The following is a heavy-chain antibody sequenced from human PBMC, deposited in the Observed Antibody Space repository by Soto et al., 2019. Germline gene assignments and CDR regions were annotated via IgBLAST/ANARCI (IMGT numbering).Heavy chain of an antibody. V-gene: IGHV1-69*01. Sequence: QVQLVQSGAEVKKPASSVKVSCKASGGTFNNYPITWVRQAPGEGLEWMGGSIPIFGTANYAQNVQGRVTIRVDESRSTAYMELSGLSSEDTAVYYCARGRGYSCDYHYYYVDMDVWGQVTTVTVSS. D-gene: IGHD5-18*01. J-gene: IGHJ6*02. CDR1: GGTFNNYP. CDR3: ARGRGYSCDYHYYYVDMDV. CDR2: SIPIFGTA.